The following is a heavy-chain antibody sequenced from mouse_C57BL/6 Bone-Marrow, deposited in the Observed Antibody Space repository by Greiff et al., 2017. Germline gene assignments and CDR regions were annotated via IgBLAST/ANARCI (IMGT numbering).Heavy chain of an antibody. CDR3: ARYYGSSPYYAMDY. CDR2: IYPRDGST. Sequence: QVQLQQSGPELVKPGASVKLSCKASGYTFTSYDINWVKQRPGQGLEWIGWIYPRDGSTKYNEKFKGKATLTVDTASSTAYMELHSLTSEDSAVYFCARYYGSSPYYAMDYWGQGTSVTVSS. V-gene: IGHV1-85*01. J-gene: IGHJ4*01. D-gene: IGHD1-1*01. CDR1: GYTFTSYD.